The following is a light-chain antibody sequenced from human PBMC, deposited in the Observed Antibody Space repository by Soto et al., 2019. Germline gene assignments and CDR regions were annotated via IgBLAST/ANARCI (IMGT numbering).Light chain of an antibody. V-gene: IGKV3-20*01. CDR3: HHYGKSPIYI. Sequence: EIVLTQSPGTLSLSPGATATLSCRASQTVSSNYLAWFQQKSGQAPRLLIYGASSRATGIPDRFSGSGSGTDFTLTITRLEPEDFAVYYCHHYGKSPIYIFGPGTKVDFK. CDR2: GAS. J-gene: IGKJ3*01. CDR1: QTVSSNY.